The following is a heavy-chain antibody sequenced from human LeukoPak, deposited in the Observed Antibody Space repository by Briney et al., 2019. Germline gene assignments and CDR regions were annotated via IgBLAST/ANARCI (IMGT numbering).Heavy chain of an antibody. J-gene: IGHJ4*02. Sequence: GSLRLSCAASGFTFSSYSMNWVCQAPGKGLEWVSSISSSSSYIYYADSVKGRFTISRDNAKNSLYLQMNSLRAEDTAVYYCARDLPVEYSSSQYFDYWGQGTLVTVSS. D-gene: IGHD6-6*01. CDR1: GFTFSSYS. CDR2: ISSSSSYI. CDR3: ARDLPVEYSSSQYFDY. V-gene: IGHV3-21*01.